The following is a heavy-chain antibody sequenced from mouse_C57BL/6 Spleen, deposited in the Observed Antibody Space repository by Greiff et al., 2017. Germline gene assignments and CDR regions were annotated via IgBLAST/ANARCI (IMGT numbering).Heavy chain of an antibody. J-gene: IGHJ4*01. D-gene: IGHD1-1*01. V-gene: IGHV1-42*01. CDR1: GYSFTGYY. CDR3: ARSGSSPYYYAMDY. CDR2: INPSTGGT. Sequence: VQLQQSGPELVKPGASVKISCKASGYSFTGYYMNWVKQSLEKSFECIGGINPSTGGTTYNQKFKAKATLTVDKSSSTAYMQLKSLTSEDSAVYYCARSGSSPYYYAMDYWGQGTSVTVSS.